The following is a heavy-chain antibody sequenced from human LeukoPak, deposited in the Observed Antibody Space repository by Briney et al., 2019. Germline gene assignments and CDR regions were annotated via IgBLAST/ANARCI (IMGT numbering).Heavy chain of an antibody. CDR2: IIPIFGTA. Sequence: ASVKVSCKASGGTFSSYAISWVRQAPGQGLEWMGGIIPIFGTANYAQKFQGRVTITADESTSTAYMELSSLRSEDTAVYYCARDAPTDWNFPPGPFAYWGQGTLVTVSS. CDR3: ARDAPTDWNFPPGPFAY. D-gene: IGHD1-7*01. J-gene: IGHJ4*02. CDR1: GGTFSSYA. V-gene: IGHV1-69*13.